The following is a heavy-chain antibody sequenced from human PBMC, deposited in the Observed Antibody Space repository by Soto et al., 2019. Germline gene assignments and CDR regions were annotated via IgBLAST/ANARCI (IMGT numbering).Heavy chain of an antibody. CDR1: GGSFSGYY. CDR2: INHSGST. Sequence: SETLSLTCAVYGGSFSGYYWSWIRQPPGKGLEWIGEINHSGSTNYNPSLKSRVTISVDTSKNQFSLKLSSVTAADTAVYYCARRTLTPRYCSGGSCYYKVLGAFDIWGRGTMVTVSS. CDR3: ARRTLTPRYCSGGSCYYKVLGAFDI. J-gene: IGHJ3*02. V-gene: IGHV4-34*01. D-gene: IGHD2-15*01.